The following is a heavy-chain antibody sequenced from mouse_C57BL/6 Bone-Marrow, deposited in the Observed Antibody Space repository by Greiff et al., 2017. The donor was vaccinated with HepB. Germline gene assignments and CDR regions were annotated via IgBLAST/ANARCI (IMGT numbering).Heavy chain of an antibody. Sequence: EVKLVESGGGLVQPGGSMKLSCVASGFTFSNYWMNWVRQSPEKGLEWVAQIRLKSDNYATHYAESVKGRFTISRDDSKSSVYLQMNNLRAEDTGIYYCTVISYGSSLRYFDVWGTGTTVTVSS. CDR1: GFTFSNYW. D-gene: IGHD1-1*01. CDR3: TVISYGSSLRYFDV. J-gene: IGHJ1*03. CDR2: IRLKSDNYAT. V-gene: IGHV6-3*01.